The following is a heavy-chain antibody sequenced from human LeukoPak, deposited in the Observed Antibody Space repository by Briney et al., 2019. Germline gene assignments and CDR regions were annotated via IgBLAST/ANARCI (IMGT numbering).Heavy chain of an antibody. D-gene: IGHD3-9*01. J-gene: IGHJ4*02. V-gene: IGHV3-11*04. CDR3: ARRYYYFDL. CDR1: GFTFTDYY. CDR2: ISSDGSDT. Sequence: GGSLRLSCAASGFTFTDYYMTWIRQSPGKGLEWISYISSDGSDTVYADSVRGRFTFSRDSAKNSLFLQMNNLRADDTGVYYCARRYYYFDLWGQGTLVTVSS.